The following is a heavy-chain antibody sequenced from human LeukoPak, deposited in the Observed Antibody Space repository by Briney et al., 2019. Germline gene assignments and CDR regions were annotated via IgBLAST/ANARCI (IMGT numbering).Heavy chain of an antibody. CDR3: ARSAGTEPSAHFDY. Sequence: GESLKISCQGSGYSFSNSWIAWVRQMPGKGLEWMGIIYPGDSDTRYSPSFQGQVTISADKSISTAYLQWSSLKASDTAMYYCARSAGTEPSAHFDYWGQGTLVTVSS. D-gene: IGHD6-13*01. J-gene: IGHJ4*02. V-gene: IGHV5-51*01. CDR2: IYPGDSDT. CDR1: GYSFSNSW.